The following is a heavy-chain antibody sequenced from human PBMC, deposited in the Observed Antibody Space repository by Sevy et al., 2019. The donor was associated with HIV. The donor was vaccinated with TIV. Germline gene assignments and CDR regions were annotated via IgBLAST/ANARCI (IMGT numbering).Heavy chain of an antibody. V-gene: IGHV3-48*03. CDR2: IYASGSPI. Sequence: GGSLRLSCEGSGFTFRSYEMNWVRQAPGKGLEWISYIYASGSPIYYSDSVRGRFTISRDDAKNSLYLQMDDLRVDDTATYYCARKVGYYYYYGMDVSGQGTSVTVSS. J-gene: IGHJ6*02. CDR3: ARKVGYYYYYGMDV. CDR1: GFTFRSYE.